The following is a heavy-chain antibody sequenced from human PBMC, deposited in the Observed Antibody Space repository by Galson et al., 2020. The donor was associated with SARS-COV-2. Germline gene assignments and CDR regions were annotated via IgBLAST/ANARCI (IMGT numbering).Heavy chain of an antibody. CDR2: IYHSGST. CDR3: ARGVGFLEYFDY. CDR1: GYSISSGYY. V-gene: IGHV4-38-2*02. J-gene: IGHJ4*02. Sequence: SETLSLTCTVSGYSISSGYYWGCIRQPPGKGLEWIGRIYHSGSTYYNPSLKSRVTISVDTSKNQFSLKLSSVTAADTAVYYCARGVGFLEYFDYWGQGTLVTVSS. D-gene: IGHD1-26*01.